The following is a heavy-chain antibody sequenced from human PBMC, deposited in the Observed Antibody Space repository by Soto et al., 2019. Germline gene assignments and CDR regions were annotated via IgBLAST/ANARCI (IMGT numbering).Heavy chain of an antibody. Sequence: PVGSLRLSCVASGFTFINYAMSWVRQAPGKGLEWVSGISGVGGSTAYADSVKGRFTISRDNSKNTVYLQMNSLRAEDTAVYFCANPYDFWSGYLYGMDVWGQGTTVTVSS. CDR2: ISGVGGST. CDR3: ANPYDFWSGYLYGMDV. J-gene: IGHJ6*02. V-gene: IGHV3-23*01. CDR1: GFTFINYA. D-gene: IGHD3-3*01.